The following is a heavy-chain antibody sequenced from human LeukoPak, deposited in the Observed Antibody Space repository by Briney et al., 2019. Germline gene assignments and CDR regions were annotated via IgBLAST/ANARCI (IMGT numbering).Heavy chain of an antibody. J-gene: IGHJ3*02. D-gene: IGHD1-1*01. Sequence: AGGPLRLSCAASGLTVGSNYMTWVRQAPGKGLEWVSVIYSARDTYYTDSVKGRFTISRDNSQNTVYLQMNSLRAEDTAVYYCARDLNAQSRAFDIWGRGTMVTVSS. CDR3: ARDLNAQSRAFDI. CDR2: IYSARDT. CDR1: GLTVGSNY. V-gene: IGHV3-53*01.